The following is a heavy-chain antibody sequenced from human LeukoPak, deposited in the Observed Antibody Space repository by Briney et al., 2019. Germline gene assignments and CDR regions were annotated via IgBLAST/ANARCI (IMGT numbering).Heavy chain of an antibody. J-gene: IGHJ3*02. Sequence: GRSVRLSCAASGFSFSTFGFHWVRQAPGKGLEWVAIIFYDGSDTNYADSVMGRFTISRDNSKNTLYLQLNSLGGEDTAVYYCVRENSRNAFDMWGQGTMVSVSS. CDR3: VRENSRNAFDM. CDR1: GFSFSTFG. CDR2: IFYDGSDT. D-gene: IGHD2/OR15-2a*01. V-gene: IGHV3-33*01.